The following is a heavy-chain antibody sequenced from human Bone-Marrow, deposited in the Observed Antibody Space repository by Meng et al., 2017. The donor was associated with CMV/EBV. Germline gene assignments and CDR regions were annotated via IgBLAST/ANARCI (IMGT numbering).Heavy chain of an antibody. V-gene: IGHV1-18*01. Sequence: ASVKVSCKASGYTFTSYGISWVRQAPGQGLEWMGWISAYNGNTNYAQKLQGRVTMTTDTSTSTAYMELRSLRSDDTAVYYCARDLGVGATLSYYYYGMDVCGQGTTVTVSS. CDR1: GYTFTSYG. J-gene: IGHJ6*02. CDR2: ISAYNGNT. D-gene: IGHD1-26*01. CDR3: ARDLGVGATLSYYYYGMDV.